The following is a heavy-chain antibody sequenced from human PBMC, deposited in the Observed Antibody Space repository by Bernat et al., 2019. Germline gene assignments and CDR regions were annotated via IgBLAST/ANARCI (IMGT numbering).Heavy chain of an antibody. CDR2: IRYDGSNK. CDR1: GFTFSSYG. CDR3: AKCQAERWLQLPTGA. Sequence: QVQLVESGGGVVQPGGSLRLSCAASGFTFSSYGMHWVRQAPGKGLEWVAFIRYDGSNKYYADSVKGRFNISRDNSKNTLYLQMNSLRAEDTAVYYCAKCQAERWLQLPTGAWGQGTLVTVSS. J-gene: IGHJ4*02. D-gene: IGHD5-24*01. V-gene: IGHV3-30*02.